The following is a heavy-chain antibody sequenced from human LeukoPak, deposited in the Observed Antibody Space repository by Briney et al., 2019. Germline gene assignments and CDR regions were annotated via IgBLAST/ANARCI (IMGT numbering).Heavy chain of an antibody. CDR2: ISAYDGNT. Sequence: ASVKVSCKASGYTFTNYGISWVRQAPGQGLEWMGWISAYDGNTNYAQKLQGRVTMTTDRSTSTAYMELRSLRSGDTAVYYCARAQRYGVAYFFDYWGQGTLVTVSS. V-gene: IGHV1-18*01. D-gene: IGHD3-9*01. J-gene: IGHJ4*02. CDR1: GYTFTNYG. CDR3: ARAQRYGVAYFFDY.